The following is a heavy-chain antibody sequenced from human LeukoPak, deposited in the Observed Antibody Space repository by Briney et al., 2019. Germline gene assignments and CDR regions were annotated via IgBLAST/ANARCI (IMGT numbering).Heavy chain of an antibody. J-gene: IGHJ4*02. D-gene: IGHD5-24*01. V-gene: IGHV3-23*01. CDR3: AKKSRDGYNPFDY. CDR2: MSSSGVSP. Sequence: SGGSLRLSCAASGFTFSRYAMSWVRQAPGKGLEWVSGMSSSGVSPYYADSVKGRFTISRDNSKNTLYLEINSLRAEDTAVYYCAKKSRDGYNPFDYLGQGTLVTVSS. CDR1: GFTFSRYA.